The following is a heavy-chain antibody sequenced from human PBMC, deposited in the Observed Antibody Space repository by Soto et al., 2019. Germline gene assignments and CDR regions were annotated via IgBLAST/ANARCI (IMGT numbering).Heavy chain of an antibody. CDR2: IYYSGTT. D-gene: IGHD6-6*01. CDR3: ARRGSSSSSAYFDY. J-gene: IGHJ4*02. V-gene: IGHV4-39*01. CDR1: GDSISSSLYY. Sequence: QLQLQESGPGLVKPSETLSLTCIVSGDSISSSLYYWGWIRQPPGKGPEYIGSIYYSGTTYCNPSLKSRVTISVDTSKNQLSLKLSSVTAADTAVYYCARRGSSSSSAYFDYWGQGTLVTVSS.